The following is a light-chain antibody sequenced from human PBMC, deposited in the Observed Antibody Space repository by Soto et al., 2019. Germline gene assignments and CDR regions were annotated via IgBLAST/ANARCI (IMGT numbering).Light chain of an antibody. V-gene: IGLV4-69*01. Sequence: QLVLTQSPSASASLGASVKLTCTLSSGHSNYAIAWHQQQPEKGPRFLMKLNSDGSHSKGDGIPDRFSGSSSGAERCLTISTLQSEDEADYYCQTWVTGIHIFGGGTKLTVL. CDR3: QTWVTGIHI. J-gene: IGLJ2*01. CDR1: SGHSNYA. CDR2: LNSDGSH.